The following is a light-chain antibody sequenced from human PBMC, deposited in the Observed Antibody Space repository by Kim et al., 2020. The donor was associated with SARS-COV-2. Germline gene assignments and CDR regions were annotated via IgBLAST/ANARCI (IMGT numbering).Light chain of an antibody. V-gene: IGLV2-14*04. Sequence: GHSITISCIGTNSDIGAFAYVSWFQQHPGKAPKLLIYDVTERPSGISNRFSGSTSGNTASLTISGLLIEDEADYYCSSYTTANSRVFGTGTKVTVL. CDR2: DVT. J-gene: IGLJ1*01. CDR1: NSDIGAFAY. CDR3: SSYTTANSRV.